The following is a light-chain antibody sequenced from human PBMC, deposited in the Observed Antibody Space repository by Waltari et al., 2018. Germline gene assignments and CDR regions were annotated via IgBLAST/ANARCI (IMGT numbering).Light chain of an antibody. Sequence: QSVLTQPPSVSAAPGQKVTISCPGSDSNIGSTYVSWYQQVPGTAPKLLIYQNNKRLSVTPDRFSGSKSGTSATLDITTLQTGDEADYYCAAWDNSLNTGVFGGRTKLTVL. CDR3: AAWDNSLNTGV. V-gene: IGLV1-51*01. CDR2: QNN. J-gene: IGLJ3*02. CDR1: DSNIGSTY.